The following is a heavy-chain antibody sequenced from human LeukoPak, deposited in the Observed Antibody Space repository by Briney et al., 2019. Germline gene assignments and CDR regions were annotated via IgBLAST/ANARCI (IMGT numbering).Heavy chain of an antibody. CDR1: GGSISSYY. CDR2: IYYSGST. D-gene: IGHD2-15*01. J-gene: IGHJ4*02. Sequence: SETLSLTCTVSGGSISSYYWSWIRQPPGKGLEWIGYIYYSGSTNYNPSLKSRVTISVDTSKNQFSLKLSSVTAADTAVYYCARDHCSGGSCLFDYWGQGTLVTVSS. CDR3: ARDHCSGGSCLFDY. V-gene: IGHV4-59*12.